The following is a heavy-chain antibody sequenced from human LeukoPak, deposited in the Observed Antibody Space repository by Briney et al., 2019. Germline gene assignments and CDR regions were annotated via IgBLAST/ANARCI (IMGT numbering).Heavy chain of an antibody. CDR1: GFTFSDYY. V-gene: IGHV3-11*04. J-gene: IGHJ6*04. Sequence: GGSLRLSCAASGFTFSDYYMSWIRQAPGKGLQWVSYISGSGSTIFYTDSVKGRFTISRDNAKNSLYLQMNSLRAEDTAVYYCAELGITMIGGVWGKGTTVTISS. CDR2: ISGSGSTI. D-gene: IGHD3-10*02. CDR3: AELGITMIGGV.